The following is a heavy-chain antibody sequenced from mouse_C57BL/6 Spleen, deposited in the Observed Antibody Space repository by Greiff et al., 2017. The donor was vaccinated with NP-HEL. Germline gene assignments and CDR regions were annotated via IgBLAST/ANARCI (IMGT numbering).Heavy chain of an antibody. CDR2: IYPGDGDT. V-gene: IGHV1-80*01. Sequence: QVQLKESGAELVKPGASVKISCKASGYAFSSYWMNWVKQRPRKGLEWIGQIYPGDGDTNYNGKFKGKATLTADKSSSTAYMQLSSLTSEDAAVYFCARKGNWDAFDYWGQGTTLTVSS. D-gene: IGHD4-1*01. CDR1: GYAFSSYW. CDR3: ARKGNWDAFDY. J-gene: IGHJ2*01.